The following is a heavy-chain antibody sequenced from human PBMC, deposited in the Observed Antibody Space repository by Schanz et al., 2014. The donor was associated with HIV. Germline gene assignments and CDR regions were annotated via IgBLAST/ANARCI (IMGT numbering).Heavy chain of an antibody. CDR2: ISGSGGAT. V-gene: IGHV3-23*04. D-gene: IGHD1-26*01. Sequence: EVQLVESGGGLVQPGGSLRLSCVASGFTFSNYAMSWVRQAPGKGLEWVSGISGSGGATYYADSVKGRFTISKDYSKNTLYLQMNSLRAEDTAVYYCAKEPSGTHWGGPFDYWGQGTLVTVSS. CDR3: AKEPSGTHWGGPFDY. CDR1: GFTFSNYA. J-gene: IGHJ4*02.